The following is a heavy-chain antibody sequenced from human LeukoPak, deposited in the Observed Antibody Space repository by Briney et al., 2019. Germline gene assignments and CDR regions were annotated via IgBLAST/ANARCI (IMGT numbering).Heavy chain of an antibody. CDR3: ARDPDSSTYGMDV. CDR2: IWYDGSNK. CDR1: GFTFSSYG. D-gene: IGHD2-2*01. J-gene: IGHJ6*02. V-gene: IGHV3-33*01. Sequence: PGRSLRLSCAASGFTFSSYGMHWVRQAPGKGLGWVAVIWYDGSNKYYADSVKGRFTISRDNSKNTLYLQMNSLRAEDTAVYYCARDPDSSTYGMDVWGQGTTVTVSS.